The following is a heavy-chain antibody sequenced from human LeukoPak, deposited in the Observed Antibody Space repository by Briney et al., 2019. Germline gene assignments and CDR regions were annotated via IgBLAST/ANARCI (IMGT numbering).Heavy chain of an antibody. J-gene: IGHJ4*02. V-gene: IGHV1-46*03. Sequence: ASVKVSCKASGYTFTSYYMHWVRQAPGQGLGWMGIINPSGGSTSYAQKFQGRVTMTRDMSTSTVYMELSSLRSEDTAVYYCAHYDSSGYYNYWGQGTLVTVSS. CDR3: AHYDSSGYYNY. CDR1: GYTFTSYY. D-gene: IGHD3-22*01. CDR2: INPSGGST.